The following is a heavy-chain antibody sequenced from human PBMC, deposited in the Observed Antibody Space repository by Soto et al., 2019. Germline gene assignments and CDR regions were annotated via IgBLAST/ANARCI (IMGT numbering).Heavy chain of an antibody. D-gene: IGHD3-22*01. V-gene: IGHV4-39*01. CDR1: GGSISSSSYY. CDR2: IYYSGST. J-gene: IGHJ3*02. CDR3: ASQGYYYDSSGYYLLSAFDI. Sequence: SETLSLTCTVSGGSISSSSYYWGWIRQPPGKGLEWIGSIYYSGSTYYNPSLKSRVTISVDTSKNQFSLKLSSVTAADTAVYYCASQGYYYDSSGYYLLSAFDIWGQGTMVTVSS.